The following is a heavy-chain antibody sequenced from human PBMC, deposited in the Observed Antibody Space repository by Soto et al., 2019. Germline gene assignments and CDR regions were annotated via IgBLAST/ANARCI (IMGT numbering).Heavy chain of an antibody. Sequence: ASVKVSCKASGYTFTIYGINCVRQAPGQGLEWMGWISGYDGNTNYAQKLQGRVTMTTDTSTSTAYMELRSLRSDDTAVYYCARVGYSYGSRGLDSWGQGTLVTVSS. V-gene: IGHV1-18*04. J-gene: IGHJ4*02. D-gene: IGHD5-18*01. CDR1: GYTFTIYG. CDR3: ARVGYSYGSRGLDS. CDR2: ISGYDGNT.